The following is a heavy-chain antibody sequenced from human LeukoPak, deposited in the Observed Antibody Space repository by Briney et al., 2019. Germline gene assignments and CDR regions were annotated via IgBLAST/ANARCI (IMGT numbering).Heavy chain of an antibody. D-gene: IGHD6-19*01. Sequence: ASVKVSCKASGYTFTTYYMHWVRQAPGQGLEWMGIINPSGGSTTYAQNFQGRVTMTTDTSTSTAYMELRSLRSDDTAVYYCARDRGYSSGWYRPPDDYWGQGTLVTVSS. CDR1: GYTFTTYY. CDR2: INPSGGST. J-gene: IGHJ4*02. CDR3: ARDRGYSSGWYRPPDDY. V-gene: IGHV1-46*01.